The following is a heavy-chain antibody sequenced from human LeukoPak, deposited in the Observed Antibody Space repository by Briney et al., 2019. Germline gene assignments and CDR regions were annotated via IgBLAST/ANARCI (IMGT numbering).Heavy chain of an antibody. CDR1: GFTFSSYA. CDR3: AREWQGDSSGYYYPEGDAFDI. D-gene: IGHD3-22*01. J-gene: IGHJ3*02. V-gene: IGHV3-30-3*01. CDR2: ISYDGSNK. Sequence: GGSLRLSCAASGFTFSSYAMHWVRQAPGKGLEWVAVISYDGSNKYYADSVKGRFTISRDNSKNTPYLQMNSLRAEDTAVYYCAREWQGDSSGYYYPEGDAFDIWGQGTMVTVFS.